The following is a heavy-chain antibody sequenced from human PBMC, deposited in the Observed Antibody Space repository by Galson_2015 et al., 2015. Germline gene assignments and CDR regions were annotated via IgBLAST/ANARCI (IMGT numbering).Heavy chain of an antibody. CDR1: GFTVATHY. CDR2: IYSDGGS. V-gene: IGHV3-53*01. J-gene: IGHJ4*02. Sequence: SLRLSCAASGFTVATHYMSWVRQAPGKGLEWVSVIYSDGGSFYGDSVTGRFAISRDSSKNALYLQMNSLRAEDTAVYYCARAPLRDYGDYLDYWGQGALVTVSS. CDR3: ARAPLRDYGDYLDY. D-gene: IGHD4-17*01.